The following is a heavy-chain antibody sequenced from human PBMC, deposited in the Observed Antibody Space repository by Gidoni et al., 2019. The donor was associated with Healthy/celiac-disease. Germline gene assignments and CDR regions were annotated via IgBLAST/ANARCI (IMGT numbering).Heavy chain of an antibody. D-gene: IGHD3-10*01. Sequence: QVQLVQSGAEVKKPVSSVKVSCTASGGTFSSYAISWLRQAPGQGLEWMGGIIPIFGTANYAQKFQGRVTITADKSTSTAYMELSSLRSEDTAVYYCARDRGRDYYYYMDVWGKGTTVTVSS. CDR1: GGTFSSYA. J-gene: IGHJ6*03. CDR2: IIPIFGTA. V-gene: IGHV1-69*06. CDR3: ARDRGRDYYYYMDV.